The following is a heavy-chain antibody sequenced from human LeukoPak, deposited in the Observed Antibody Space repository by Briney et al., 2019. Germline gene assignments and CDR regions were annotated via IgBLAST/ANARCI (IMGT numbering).Heavy chain of an antibody. CDR3: ARLDDDFWTFDY. D-gene: IGHD3-3*01. J-gene: IGHJ4*02. V-gene: IGHV4-34*01. CDR1: GGSFSGYY. CDR2: INHSGST. Sequence: PSETLSLTCAVYGGSFSGYYWSWIRQPPGKGLEWIGEINHSGSTNYNPSLKSRVTISVDTSKNQFSLKLSSVTAADTAVYYCARLDDDFWTFDYWGQGTLVTVSS.